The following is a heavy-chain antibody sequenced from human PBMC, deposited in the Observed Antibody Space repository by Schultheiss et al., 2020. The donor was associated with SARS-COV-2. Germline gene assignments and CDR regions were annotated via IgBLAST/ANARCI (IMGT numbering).Heavy chain of an antibody. V-gene: IGHV4-34*01. D-gene: IGHD4-17*01. CDR1: GGSISSYY. CDR3: ARRTTVTPTFDY. Sequence: GSLRLSCTVSGGSISSYYWSWIRQPPGKGLEWIGEINHSGSTNYNPSLKSRVTISVDTSKNQFSLKLSSVTAADTAVYYCARRTTVTPTFDYWGQGTLVTVSS. CDR2: INHSGST. J-gene: IGHJ4*02.